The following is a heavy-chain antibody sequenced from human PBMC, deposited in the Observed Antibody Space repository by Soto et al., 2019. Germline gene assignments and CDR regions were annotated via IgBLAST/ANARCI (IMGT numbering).Heavy chain of an antibody. CDR1: GGSTGYY. V-gene: IGHV4-31*03. Sequence: KASETLSLTCTVSGGSTGYYWSWIRQHPGKGLEWIGYIYSSGSTFYNPSLNSRLTISVDTSENQFSLKLTSVTAADTAVYYCAGSQYSFDSSGYPSAFDIWGQGTMVTVSS. CDR3: AGSQYSFDSSGYPSAFDI. J-gene: IGHJ3*02. D-gene: IGHD3-22*01. CDR2: IYSSGST.